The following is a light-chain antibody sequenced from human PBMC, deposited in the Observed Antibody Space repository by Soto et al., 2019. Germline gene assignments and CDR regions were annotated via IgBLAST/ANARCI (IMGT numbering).Light chain of an antibody. CDR3: HQYSNWPRT. CDR1: QTVSTT. Sequence: EIEMTQSPATLSVSPGERATLSCRANQTVSTTLAWYQQKPGLPPRLLIYGASTRATGVPARFSGTGSGTDFTLTISSLQSEDSAVYYCHQYSNWPRTFGQGTKVDIK. V-gene: IGKV3-15*01. CDR2: GAS. J-gene: IGKJ1*01.